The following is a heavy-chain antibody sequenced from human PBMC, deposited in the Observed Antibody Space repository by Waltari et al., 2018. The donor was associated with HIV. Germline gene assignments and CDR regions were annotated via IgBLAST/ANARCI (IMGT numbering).Heavy chain of an antibody. CDR1: GFTSSTFA. CDR2: IWYEGDNT. D-gene: IGHD3-22*01. CDR3: ARGGYYYDISGYYHY. Sequence: QVQLVESGVGVVQPGRSLRLSCAASGFTSSTFAMHWVRQGPGKGLDWVSVIWYEGDNTYYSYSVKGRFPISRDNAKITLYLQMNSLRVEDTAVYYCARGGYYYDISGYYHYWGQGTLVTVSS. J-gene: IGHJ4*02. V-gene: IGHV3-33*01.